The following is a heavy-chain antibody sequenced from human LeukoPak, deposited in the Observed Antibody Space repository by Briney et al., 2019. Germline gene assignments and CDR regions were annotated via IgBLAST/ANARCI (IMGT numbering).Heavy chain of an antibody. J-gene: IGHJ5*02. Sequence: TASETLSLTCTVSGGSISSYYWSWIRQPPGKGLEWIGYIYYSGSTNYNPSLKSRVTISVDTSKNQFSLKLSSVTAADTAVYYCARQRGRWLQLGWFDPWGQGTLVTVSS. CDR1: GGSISSYY. D-gene: IGHD5-24*01. CDR3: ARQRGRWLQLGWFDP. V-gene: IGHV4-59*08. CDR2: IYYSGST.